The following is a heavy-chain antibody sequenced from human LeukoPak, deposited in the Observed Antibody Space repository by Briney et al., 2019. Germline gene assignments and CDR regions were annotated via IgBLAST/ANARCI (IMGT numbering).Heavy chain of an antibody. J-gene: IGHJ4*02. CDR1: GFTFNNYA. CDR2: INHSGST. V-gene: IGHV4-34*01. CDR3: ARGGLRLGH. Sequence: GSLRLSCAASGFTFNNYAMSWIRQPPGKGLEWIGEINHSGSTNYNPSLKSRVTISVDTSKNQFSLKLSSVTAADTAVYYCARGGLRLGHWGQGTLVTVSS. D-gene: IGHD5-12*01.